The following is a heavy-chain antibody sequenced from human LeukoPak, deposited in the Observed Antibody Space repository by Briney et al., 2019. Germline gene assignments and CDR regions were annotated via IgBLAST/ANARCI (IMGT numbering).Heavy chain of an antibody. V-gene: IGHV3-30*02. Sequence: GGSLRLSCIASGFTFSIYGMHWVRQAPGKGLEWVAFIRYDGSNKYYADSVKGRFTISRDNSKNTLYLQMNSLRAEDTAVYYCAKGVACSSTSCSAFDYWGQGTLVTVSS. CDR1: GFTFSIYG. D-gene: IGHD2-2*01. CDR3: AKGVACSSTSCSAFDY. J-gene: IGHJ4*02. CDR2: IRYDGSNK.